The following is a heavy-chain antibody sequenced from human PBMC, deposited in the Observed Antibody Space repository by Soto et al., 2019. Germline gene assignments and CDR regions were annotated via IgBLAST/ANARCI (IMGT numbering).Heavy chain of an antibody. D-gene: IGHD2-8*01. CDR2: INPKSGGT. V-gene: IGHV1-2*04. CDR1: GYSFTDYH. CDR3: ASGDSPHCSKGLCSFFYKHDMDV. Sequence: ASVKVSCKASGYSFTDYHIHWVRQAPGQGLEWLGRINPKSGGTSTAQKFQGWVTMTTDTSISTASMELTRLTSDDTAIYYCASGDSPHCSKGLCSFFYKHDMDVWGQGPTVTVSS. J-gene: IGHJ6*02.